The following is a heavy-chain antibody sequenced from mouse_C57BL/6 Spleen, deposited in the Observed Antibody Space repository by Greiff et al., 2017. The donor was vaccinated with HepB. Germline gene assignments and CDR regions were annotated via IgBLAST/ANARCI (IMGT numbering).Heavy chain of an antibody. V-gene: IGHV14-4*01. Sequence: EVQGVESGAELVRPGASVKLSCTASGFNIKDDYMHWVKQRPEQGLEWIGWIDPENGDTEYASKFQGKATITADTSSNTAYLQLSSLTSEDTAVYYCTTFYYGSSTSYWYFDVWGTGTTVTVSS. J-gene: IGHJ1*03. CDR1: GFNIKDDY. CDR2: IDPENGDT. D-gene: IGHD1-1*01. CDR3: TTFYYGSSTSYWYFDV.